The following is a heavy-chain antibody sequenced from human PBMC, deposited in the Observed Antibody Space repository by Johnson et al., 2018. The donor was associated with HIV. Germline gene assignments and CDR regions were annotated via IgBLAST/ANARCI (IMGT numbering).Heavy chain of an antibody. D-gene: IGHD6-6*01. CDR3: AREYSGWRQGAFDI. J-gene: IGHJ3*02. CDR2: ISFDGSNK. Sequence: QVTLVESGGGVVQPGRSLRLSCAASGFTFSNYPMHWVRQAPGKGLEWVAVISFDGSNKFYADSVKGRFTISRDNSKNTLYLQMNSLRAEDTAVYYCAREYSGWRQGAFDIWGQGTMVTVSS. CDR1: GFTFSNYP. V-gene: IGHV3-30*04.